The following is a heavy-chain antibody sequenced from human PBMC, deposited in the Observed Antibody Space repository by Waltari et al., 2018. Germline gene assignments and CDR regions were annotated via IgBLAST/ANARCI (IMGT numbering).Heavy chain of an antibody. J-gene: IGHJ4*02. V-gene: IGHV4-4*07. CDR3: ARTPCSGGSCYDY. Sequence: QVQLQESGPGLVKPSETLSLTCTVSGGSISSYYWSWIRQPAGKGLEWIGRIYTSGSTNHNPPLRSRVTMSGDTSKNQFSLKLSSVTAADTAVYYCARTPCSGGSCYDYWGQGTLVTVSS. CDR2: IYTSGST. D-gene: IGHD2-15*01. CDR1: GGSISSYY.